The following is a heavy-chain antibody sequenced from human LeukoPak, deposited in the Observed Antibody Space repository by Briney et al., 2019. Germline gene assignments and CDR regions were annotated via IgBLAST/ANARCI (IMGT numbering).Heavy chain of an antibody. Sequence: SETLSLTCTVSGGSISSYYWSWIRQPPGKGLEWIGYIYYSGSTNYNPSLKSRVTISVDTSKSQFSLKLGSVTAADTAVYYCARLSYDFLSGPDYWGQGTLVTVSS. CDR1: GGSISSYY. CDR3: ARLSYDFLSGPDY. V-gene: IGHV4-59*08. D-gene: IGHD3-3*01. CDR2: IYYSGST. J-gene: IGHJ4*02.